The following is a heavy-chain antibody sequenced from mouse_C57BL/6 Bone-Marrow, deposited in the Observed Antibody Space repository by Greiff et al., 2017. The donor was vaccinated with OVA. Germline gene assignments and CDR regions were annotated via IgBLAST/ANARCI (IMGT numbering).Heavy chain of an antibody. CDR2: INYDGSST. Sequence: EVHLVESEGGLVQPGSSMKLSCTASGFTFSDYYMAWVRQVPEKGLEWVANINYDGSSTYYLDSLKSRFIISRDNAKNILYLQMSSLKSEDTATYYCARDTYDGYRYYAMDYWGQGTSVTVSS. D-gene: IGHD2-3*01. V-gene: IGHV5-16*01. CDR3: ARDTYDGYRYYAMDY. CDR1: GFTFSDYY. J-gene: IGHJ4*01.